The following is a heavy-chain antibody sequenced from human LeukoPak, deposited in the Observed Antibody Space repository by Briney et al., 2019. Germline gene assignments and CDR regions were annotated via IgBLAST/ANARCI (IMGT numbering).Heavy chain of an antibody. V-gene: IGHV3-11*01. CDR2: ISGSGSKI. CDR3: ARGSTVTLYYFDY. D-gene: IGHD4-17*01. CDR1: EFTFNDYY. J-gene: IGHJ4*02. Sequence: GGSLRLSCAASEFTFNDYYMTWIRQAPGKGPEWVSYISGSGSKIYYADSVKGRFTISRDNAKNSLYLQMNSLRAEDTAVYYCARGSTVTLYYFDYWGQGTLVTVSS.